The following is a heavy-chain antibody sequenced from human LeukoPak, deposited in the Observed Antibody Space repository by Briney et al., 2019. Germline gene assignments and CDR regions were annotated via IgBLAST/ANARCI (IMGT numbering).Heavy chain of an antibody. CDR3: ARDRSGSHGWFDP. CDR1: GFTFSSYA. CDR2: ISYDGSNK. Sequence: GGSLRLSCAASGFTFSSYAMHWVRQAPGKGLEWVAVISYDGSNKYYADSVKGRFTISRDNSKNTLYLQMNSLRAEDTAVYYCARDRSGSHGWFDPWGQGTLVTVSS. V-gene: IGHV3-30-3*01. J-gene: IGHJ5*02. D-gene: IGHD1-26*01.